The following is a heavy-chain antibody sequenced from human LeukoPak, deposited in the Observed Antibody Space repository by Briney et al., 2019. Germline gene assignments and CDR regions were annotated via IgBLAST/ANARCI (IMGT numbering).Heavy chain of an antibody. Sequence: SETLSLTCTVSGVSISSYYLSWIRQAAGKGLEWIGRINTSGNTNYNPSLKSRVSLSVDTSKNQFSLKLSSVTAADTAVYYCARTYYDYVWGSYRSDYWGQGTLVTVSS. V-gene: IGHV4-4*07. J-gene: IGHJ4*02. CDR3: ARTYYDYVWGSYRSDY. D-gene: IGHD3-16*02. CDR1: GVSISSYY. CDR2: INTSGNT.